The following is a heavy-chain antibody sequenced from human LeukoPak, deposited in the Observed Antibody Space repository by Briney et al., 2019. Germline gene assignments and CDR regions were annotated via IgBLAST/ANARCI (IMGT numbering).Heavy chain of an antibody. CDR2: ISSSSSYI. CDR3: ARYGGNKPFDY. D-gene: IGHD3-16*01. V-gene: IGHV3-21*01. CDR1: GFTFSSYA. Sequence: GGSLRLSCAASGFTFSSYAMSWGRQAPGKGLEWVSSISSSSSYIYYADSVKGRFTISRDNAKNSLYLQMNSLRAEDTAVYYCARYGGNKPFDYWGQGTLVTVSS. J-gene: IGHJ4*02.